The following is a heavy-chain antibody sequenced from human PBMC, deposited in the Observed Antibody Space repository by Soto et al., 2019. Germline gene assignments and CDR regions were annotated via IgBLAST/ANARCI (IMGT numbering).Heavy chain of an antibody. Sequence: GGSLRLSCAASGLTFSSYGMHWVRQAPGKGLEWVAVIWYDGSNKYYADSVKGRFTISRDNSKNTLYLQMNSLRAEDTAVYYCARDFGGGSPREMVDYWGQGTLVTVSS. D-gene: IGHD1-26*01. CDR3: ARDFGGGSPREMVDY. CDR1: GLTFSSYG. V-gene: IGHV3-33*01. CDR2: IWYDGSNK. J-gene: IGHJ4*02.